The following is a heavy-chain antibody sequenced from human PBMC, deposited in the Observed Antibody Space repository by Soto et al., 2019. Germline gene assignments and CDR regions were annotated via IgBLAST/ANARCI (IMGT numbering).Heavy chain of an antibody. Sequence: SVKVSCKASGGTFSSYTISWVRQAPGQGLEWMGRIIPILGIANYAQKFQGRVTITADKSTSTAYMELSSLRSEDTAVYYCARDVVVVAATQSEYFQHWGQGTLVTVSS. CDR2: IIPILGIA. J-gene: IGHJ1*01. CDR3: ARDVVVVAATQSEYFQH. CDR1: GGTFSSYT. V-gene: IGHV1-69*04. D-gene: IGHD2-15*01.